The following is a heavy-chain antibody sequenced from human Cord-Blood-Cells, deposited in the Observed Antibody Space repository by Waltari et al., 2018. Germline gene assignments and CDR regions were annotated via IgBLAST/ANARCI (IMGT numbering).Heavy chain of an antibody. J-gene: IGHJ3*02. Sequence: QLQLQESGPGLVKPSETLSLTCTVSGGSISSSSYYCGWIRQPPGKGLEWIGSIYYSGSTYYNPSLKSRVTISVDTSKNQFSLKLSSVTAADTAVYYCARHRTGDDAFDIWGQGTMVTDSS. V-gene: IGHV4-39*01. D-gene: IGHD7-27*01. CDR3: ARHRTGDDAFDI. CDR2: IYYSGST. CDR1: GGSISSSSYY.